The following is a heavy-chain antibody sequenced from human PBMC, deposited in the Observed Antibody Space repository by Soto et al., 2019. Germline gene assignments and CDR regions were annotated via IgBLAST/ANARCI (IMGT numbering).Heavy chain of an antibody. Sequence: GGSLRLSCAASGFTFSSYAMHWVRQAPGKGLEWVAVISYDGSNKYYADSVKGRFTISRDNSKNTLYLQMNSLRAEDTAVYYCARQFQIAAAGTVFYYYYGMDVWGQGTTVTVSS. D-gene: IGHD6-13*01. CDR1: GFTFSSYA. J-gene: IGHJ6*02. V-gene: IGHV3-30-3*01. CDR2: ISYDGSNK. CDR3: ARQFQIAAAGTVFYYYYGMDV.